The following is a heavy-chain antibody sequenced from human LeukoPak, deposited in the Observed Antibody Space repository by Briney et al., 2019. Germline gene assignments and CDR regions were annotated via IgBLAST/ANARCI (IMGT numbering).Heavy chain of an antibody. CDR1: GLTFGSYT. CDR3: SKARGGGRDLFDY. J-gene: IGHJ4*02. CDR2: ITATGSRT. V-gene: IGHV3-23*01. D-gene: IGHD6-25*01. Sequence: GGSLRLSCTASGLTFGSYTMSWVRQAPGKGLEWVSGITATGSRTYYADSVKGRFTISRDSSKNTLYLQLNSLRAEDSALYYCSKARGGGRDLFDYWGQGTLVTVSS.